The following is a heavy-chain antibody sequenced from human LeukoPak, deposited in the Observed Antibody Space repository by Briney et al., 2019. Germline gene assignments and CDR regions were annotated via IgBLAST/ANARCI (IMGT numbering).Heavy chain of an antibody. D-gene: IGHD6-6*01. Sequence: ASVKVSCKASGGTFSSYAISWVRQAPGQGLEWMGGIIPIFGTANYAQKFQGRVTITTDESTSTAYMELSSLRSEDTAVYYCAGGAHSSSSFYYYYYMDVWGKGTTVTVSS. CDR3: AGGAHSSSSFYYYYYMDV. V-gene: IGHV1-69*05. CDR1: GGTFSSYA. CDR2: IIPIFGTA. J-gene: IGHJ6*03.